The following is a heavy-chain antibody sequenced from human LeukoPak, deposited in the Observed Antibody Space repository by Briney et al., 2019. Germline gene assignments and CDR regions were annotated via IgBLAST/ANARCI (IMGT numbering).Heavy chain of an antibody. J-gene: IGHJ3*02. Sequence: PSETLSLTCTVSGGSISSSSYYWGWIRQPPGKGLEWIGSIHYSGSTNYNPSLKSRVTISVDTSKNQFSLKLSSVTAADTAVYYCARPRRTGLGAFDIWGQGTMVTVSS. CDR2: IHYSGST. D-gene: IGHD1-14*01. CDR1: GGSISSSSYY. CDR3: ARPRRTGLGAFDI. V-gene: IGHV4-39*07.